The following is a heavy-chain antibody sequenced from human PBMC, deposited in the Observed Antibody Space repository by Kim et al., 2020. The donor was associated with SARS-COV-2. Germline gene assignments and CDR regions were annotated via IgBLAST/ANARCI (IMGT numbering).Heavy chain of an antibody. CDR3: AAGENSLNAFDI. D-gene: IGHD5-18*01. CDR2: IVVGSGNT. V-gene: IGHV1-58*01. J-gene: IGHJ3*02. Sequence: SVKVSCKASGFTFTSSAVQWVRQARGQRLEWIGWIVVGSGNTNYAQKFQERVTITRDMSTSTAYMELSSLRSEDTAVYYCAAGENSLNAFDIWGQGTMVTVSS. CDR1: GFTFTSSA.